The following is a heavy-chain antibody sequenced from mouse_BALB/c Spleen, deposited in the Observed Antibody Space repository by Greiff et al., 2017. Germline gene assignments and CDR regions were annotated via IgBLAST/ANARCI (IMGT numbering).Heavy chain of an antibody. Sequence: VQLKESGAELAKPGASVKMSCKASGYTFTSYWMHWVKQRPGQGLEWIGYINPSTGYTEYNQKFKDKATLTADKSSSTAYMQLSSLTSEDSAVYYCERTLSYYYAMDYWGQGTSVTVSS. CDR2: INPSTGYT. D-gene: IGHD1-2*01. V-gene: IGHV1-7*01. CDR3: ERTLSYYYAMDY. J-gene: IGHJ4*01. CDR1: GYTFTSYW.